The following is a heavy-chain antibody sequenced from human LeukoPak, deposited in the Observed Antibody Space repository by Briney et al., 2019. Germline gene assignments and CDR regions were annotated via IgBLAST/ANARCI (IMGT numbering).Heavy chain of an antibody. V-gene: IGHV4-59*01. CDR3: ARERGNYFDY. CDR1: GGSLSSYY. CDR2: ISYWGTT. Sequence: PSETLSLTCTVSGGSLSSYYWSWVRPPHGKGLGWVGYISYWGTTNNNPRLKSRAPISVAPSKNQCSLTLRSVTAPDTAVYCWARERGNYFDYWGEGTLVTVSS. J-gene: IGHJ4*02. D-gene: IGHD6-13*01.